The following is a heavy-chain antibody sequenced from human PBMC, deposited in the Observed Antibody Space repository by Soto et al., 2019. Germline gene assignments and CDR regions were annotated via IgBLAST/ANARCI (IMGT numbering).Heavy chain of an antibody. CDR2: IIPSLNMA. J-gene: IGHJ4*02. V-gene: IGHV1-69*02. CDR1: GDTFTSYT. CDR3: ATGVVPSFFES. Sequence: QVQLVQSGAEVRKPGSSVRVSCRTSGDTFTSYTINWVRQAPGQGLEWMGRIIPSLNMANYAQKFQGSVTFTADKSTSPAYMDLSSLRSEDKAVYFCATGVVPSFFESWGQGTLVTVSS.